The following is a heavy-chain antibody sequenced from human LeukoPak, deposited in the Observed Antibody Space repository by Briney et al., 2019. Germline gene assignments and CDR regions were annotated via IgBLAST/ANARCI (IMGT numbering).Heavy chain of an antibody. V-gene: IGHV3-23*01. CDR3: AKTPTGYSSGRFPGWPVDY. CDR2: IFGSGGST. CDR1: GFTFSSYA. J-gene: IGHJ4*02. Sequence: GESLRLSCAASGFTFSSYAMYWVRQAPGKGLEWVSGIFGSGGSTHYADSVKGRFTIPRDNSKNTVYLQMNSLRAEDTAVYYCAKTPTGYSSGRFPGWPVDYWGQGTLVTVSS. D-gene: IGHD6-19*01.